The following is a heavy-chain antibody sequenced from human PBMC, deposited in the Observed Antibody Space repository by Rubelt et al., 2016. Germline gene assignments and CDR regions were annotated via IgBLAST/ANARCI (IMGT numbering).Heavy chain of an antibody. D-gene: IGHD2-2*01. Sequence: QAPGKGLEWVSYISSSSSTIYYADSVKGRFTISRDNAKNSLYLQMNSLKAEDTAVYYCARIWCTSTSCYSPDYWGQGTLVTVSS. CDR3: ARIWCTSTSCYSPDY. J-gene: IGHJ4*02. V-gene: IGHV3-48*04. CDR2: ISSSSSTI.